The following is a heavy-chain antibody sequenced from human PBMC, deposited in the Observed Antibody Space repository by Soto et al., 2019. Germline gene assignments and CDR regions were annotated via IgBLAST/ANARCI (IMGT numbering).Heavy chain of an antibody. V-gene: IGHV4-31*03. CDR3: ARDRDNYGNYYYYGMDV. Sequence: PSETLSLTCTVSGGSISSGGYYWSWIRQHPGKGLEWIGYIYYSGSTYYNPSLKSRVTISVDTSKNQFSLKLSSVTAADTAVYYCARDRDNYGNYYYYGMDVWGQGTTVTVS. CDR2: IYYSGST. D-gene: IGHD5-18*01. CDR1: GGSISSGGYY. J-gene: IGHJ6*02.